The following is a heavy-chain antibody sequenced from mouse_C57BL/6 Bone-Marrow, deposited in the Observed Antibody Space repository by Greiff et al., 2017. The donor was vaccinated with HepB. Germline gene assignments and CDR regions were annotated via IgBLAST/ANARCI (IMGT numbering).Heavy chain of an antibody. D-gene: IGHD1-1*01. CDR1: GFNIKDYY. J-gene: IGHJ2*01. CDR3: TTIITTVVDYFDY. CDR2: IDPEDGDT. V-gene: IGHV14-1*01. Sequence: LKQSGAELVRPGASVKLSCTASGFNIKDYYMHWVKQRPEQGLEWIGRIDPEDGDTEYAPKFQGKATMTADTSSNTAYLQLSSLTSEDTAVYYCTTIITTVVDYFDYWGQGTTLTVSS.